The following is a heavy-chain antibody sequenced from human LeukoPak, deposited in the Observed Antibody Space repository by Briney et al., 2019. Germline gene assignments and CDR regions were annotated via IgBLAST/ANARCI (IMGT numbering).Heavy chain of an antibody. V-gene: IGHV4-59*01. CDR2: IYYSGST. CDR1: GGSISSYY. J-gene: IGHJ4*02. Sequence: SETLSLTCTVSGGSISSYYWSWIRQPPGKGLEWIGYIYYSGSTNYNPSLKSRVTISVDTSKNQFSLKLSSVTAADTAVYYCARVFGGARSYWGQGTLVTVSS. D-gene: IGHD3-16*01. CDR3: ARVFGGARSY.